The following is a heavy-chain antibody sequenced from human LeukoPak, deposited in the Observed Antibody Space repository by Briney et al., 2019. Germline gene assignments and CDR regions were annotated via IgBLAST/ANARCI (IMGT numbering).Heavy chain of an antibody. CDR3: ARDLPKYSSGRRDY. J-gene: IGHJ4*02. CDR1: GFTFSSYA. CDR2: ISYDGSNK. D-gene: IGHD6-25*01. Sequence: GGSLRLSCAASGFTFSSYAMHWVRQAPGRGLEWVAVISYDGSNKYYADSVKGRFTISRDNAKNSLYLQMNSLRAEDTAVYYCARDLPKYSSGRRDYWGQGTLVTVSS. V-gene: IGHV3-30*04.